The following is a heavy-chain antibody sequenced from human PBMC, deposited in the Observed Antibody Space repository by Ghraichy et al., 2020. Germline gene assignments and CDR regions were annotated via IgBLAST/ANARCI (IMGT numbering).Heavy chain of an antibody. CDR2: ISGSGGST. J-gene: IGHJ6*02. Sequence: GESLNISCAASGFTFSSYAMSWVRQAPGKGLEWVSAISGSGGSTYYADSVKGRFTISRDNSKNTLYLQMNSLRAEDTAVYYCAKSVTVGATKSGMDVWGQGTTVTVSS. D-gene: IGHD1-26*01. CDR3: AKSVTVGATKSGMDV. CDR1: GFTFSSYA. V-gene: IGHV3-23*01.